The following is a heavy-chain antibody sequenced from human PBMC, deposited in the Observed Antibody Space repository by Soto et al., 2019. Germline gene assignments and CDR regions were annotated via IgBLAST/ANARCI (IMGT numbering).Heavy chain of an antibody. CDR1: GVSFNNNG. CDR2: VSPPFRTS. V-gene: IGHV1-69*01. J-gene: IGHJ6*02. CDR3: ARVLYYGSGSYSPYGMDV. Sequence: QVQLVQSGAEVKKPGSSVKVSCKTSGVSFNNNGIGWVRQAPGHGLEWMGGVSPPFRTSNYARKFQGRISIIADASTGTVNMELSSLTSEDTAQYYCARVLYYGSGSYSPYGMDVWGQGTTVTVSS. D-gene: IGHD3-10*01.